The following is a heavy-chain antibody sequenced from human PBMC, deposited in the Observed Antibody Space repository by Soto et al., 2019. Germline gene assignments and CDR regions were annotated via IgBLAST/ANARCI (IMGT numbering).Heavy chain of an antibody. CDR3: ARGAHDYGDYVAAFDI. V-gene: IGHV4-31*03. CDR1: GGSISSGGYY. Sequence: QVQLQESGPGLVKPSQTLSLTCTVSGGSISSGGYYWSWIRQHPGKGLEWIGYIYYSGSTYYNPSLKSRVTISVDTSKNQFSLKLSSVTAADTAMYYCARGAHDYGDYVAAFDIWGQGTMVTVSS. J-gene: IGHJ3*02. D-gene: IGHD4-17*01. CDR2: IYYSGST.